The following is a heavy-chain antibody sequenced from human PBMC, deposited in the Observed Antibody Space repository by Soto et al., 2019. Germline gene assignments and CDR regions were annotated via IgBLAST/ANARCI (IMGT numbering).Heavy chain of an antibody. CDR2: IKSKTDGGTT. CDR1: GFTFSSYA. V-gene: IGHV3-15*01. J-gene: IGHJ4*02. CDR3: TTGPYMAAGPDY. D-gene: IGHD6-6*01. Sequence: GGSLRLSCAASGFTFSSYAMSWVRQAPGKGLEWVGRIKSKTDGGTTDYAAPVKGRFTISRDDSKYTLYLQMNSLKTEDTAVYYCTTGPYMAAGPDYWGQGTLVTVSS.